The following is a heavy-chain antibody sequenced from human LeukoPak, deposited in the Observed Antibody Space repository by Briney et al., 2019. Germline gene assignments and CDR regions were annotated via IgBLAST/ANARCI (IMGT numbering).Heavy chain of an antibody. V-gene: IGHV4-59*01. CDR2: IYYSGST. CDR1: GGSISSYY. CDR3: ARGLAAAAVAGLDY. Sequence: SETLSLTCTVSGGSISSYYWSWIRQPPGKGLEWIGYIYYSGSTNYNPSLKSRVTISVDTSENQFSLKLSSVTAADTAVYYCARGLAAAAVAGLDYWGQGTLVTVSS. J-gene: IGHJ4*02. D-gene: IGHD6-19*01.